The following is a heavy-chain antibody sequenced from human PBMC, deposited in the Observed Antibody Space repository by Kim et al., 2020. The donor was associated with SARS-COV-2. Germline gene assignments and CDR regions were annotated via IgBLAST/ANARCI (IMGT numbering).Heavy chain of an antibody. Sequence: GNKKYSEKFQGRVTITRDTSASTAYMELSSLRFEDSAVYYCARDQGVGDYWGQGALVTVSS. V-gene: IGHV1-3*01. CDR2: GNK. J-gene: IGHJ4*02. D-gene: IGHD1-26*01. CDR3: ARDQGVGDY.